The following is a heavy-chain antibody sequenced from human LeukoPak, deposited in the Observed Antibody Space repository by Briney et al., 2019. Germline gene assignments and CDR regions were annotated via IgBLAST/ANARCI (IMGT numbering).Heavy chain of an antibody. V-gene: IGHV4-59*12. CDR3: ATIAKDIVVVVAATTSAFDI. Sequence: PSETLSLTCTVSGGSISSYYWSWIRQPPGKGLEWIGYIYYSGSTYYNPSLKSRVTISVDTSKNQFSLKLSSVTAADTAVYYCATIAKDIVVVVAATTSAFDIWGQGTMVTVSS. D-gene: IGHD2-15*01. J-gene: IGHJ3*02. CDR1: GGSISSYY. CDR2: IYYSGST.